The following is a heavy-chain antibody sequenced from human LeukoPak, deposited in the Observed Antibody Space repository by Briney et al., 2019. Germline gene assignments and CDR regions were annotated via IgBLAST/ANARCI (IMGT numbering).Heavy chain of an antibody. D-gene: IGHD2-8*01. CDR2: IIPILGTA. J-gene: IGHJ4*02. CDR1: GGTFSSHA. V-gene: IGHV1-69*01. CDR3: ARAPIYCTNGVCLQYYFDY. Sequence: SVKVSCKASGGTFSSHAISWVRQAPGQGLEWMGGIIPILGTANYAQKFQGRVTITADESTSTAYMELSSLRSEDTAVYYCARAPIYCTNGVCLQYYFDYWGQGTLVTVSS.